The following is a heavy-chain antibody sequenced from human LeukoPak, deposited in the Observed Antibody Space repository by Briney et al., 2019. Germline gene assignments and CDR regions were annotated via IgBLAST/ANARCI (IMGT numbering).Heavy chain of an antibody. CDR2: ISGSGGST. J-gene: IGHJ3*02. CDR1: GFTFSSYA. Sequence: PGGSLRLSCAASGFTFSSYAMSWVRQAPGKGLEWVSAISGSGGSTYYADSVKGRFTISRDNSKNTLYLQMNSLRAEDTAVYYCAKDLNYYGSGSYLPDAFDIWGQGTMVTVSS. V-gene: IGHV3-23*01. CDR3: AKDLNYYGSGSYLPDAFDI. D-gene: IGHD3-10*01.